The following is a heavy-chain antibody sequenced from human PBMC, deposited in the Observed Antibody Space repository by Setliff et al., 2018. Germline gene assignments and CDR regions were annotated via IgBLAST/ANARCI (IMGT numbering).Heavy chain of an antibody. CDR2: IIHSGST. J-gene: IGHJ6*03. V-gene: IGHV4-34*12. CDR3: ARSRYYYMDV. Sequence: SETLSLTCAVYGGSLSGYYWSWIRQPPGKRLGWIGEIIHSGSTNYNPSLKSRVTISMDTSKNQFSLKLSSVTAADTAVYYCARSRYYYMDVWAKGTTVTVSS. CDR1: GGSLSGYY. D-gene: IGHD1-20*01.